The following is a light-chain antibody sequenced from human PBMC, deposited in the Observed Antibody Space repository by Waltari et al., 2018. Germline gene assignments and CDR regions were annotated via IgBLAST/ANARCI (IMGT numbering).Light chain of an antibody. V-gene: IGLV2-14*03. CDR3: NSCTGSSSWV. Sequence: PQHPGKAPKVIVYYVSERPSVVSKRFSVAKSGNTAYLTISGLQAEDEADYYCNSCTGSSSWVFGGGTKLTV. J-gene: IGLJ3*02. CDR2: YVS.